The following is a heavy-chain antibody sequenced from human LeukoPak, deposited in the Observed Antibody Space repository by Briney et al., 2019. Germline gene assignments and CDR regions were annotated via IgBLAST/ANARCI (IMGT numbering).Heavy chain of an antibody. J-gene: IGHJ3*02. CDR3: ARDLYSNAFDI. Sequence: GGSLRLSCAASVFTFSNYELNWVRQAPGKGLEWVSYISSSGRNIYYADSVKGRFTISTDNAENSLYLQMNSPRAEDTAVYYCARDLYSNAFDIWGQGTMVTVSS. CDR1: VFTFSNYE. CDR2: ISSSGRNI. D-gene: IGHD2-21*01. V-gene: IGHV3-48*03.